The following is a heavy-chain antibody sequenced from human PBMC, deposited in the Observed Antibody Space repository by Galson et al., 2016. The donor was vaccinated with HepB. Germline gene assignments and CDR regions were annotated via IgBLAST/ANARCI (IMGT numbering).Heavy chain of an antibody. Sequence: SVKVSCKVSGYTLTELSMHWVRQAPGKGLEWMGGFDPEDGQTIYTQKFQGRVTMTEDTSTDTAYMELSSLRSEDTAVYYCTTHPLRLGQLSFTYFDYWGQGTLVTVSS. V-gene: IGHV1-24*01. CDR1: GYTLTELS. CDR3: TTHPLRLGQLSFTYFDY. D-gene: IGHD3-16*02. CDR2: FDPEDGQT. J-gene: IGHJ4*02.